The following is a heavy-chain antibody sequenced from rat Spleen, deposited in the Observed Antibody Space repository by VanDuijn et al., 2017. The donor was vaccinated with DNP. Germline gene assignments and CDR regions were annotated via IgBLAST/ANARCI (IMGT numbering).Heavy chain of an antibody. CDR1: GFTFSSFP. CDR2: ISTSGGST. Sequence: EVQLVESGGGLVQPGRSMKLSCAASGFTFSSFPMAWVRQAPTKGLEWVATISTSGGSTYYRDSVKGRFTISRDNAKSTLYLQMNSLRSEDTATYYCARSTTDIRGYYFDYWGQGVMVTVSS. D-gene: IGHD1-11*01. J-gene: IGHJ2*01. CDR3: ARSTTDIRGYYFDY. V-gene: IGHV5-46*01.